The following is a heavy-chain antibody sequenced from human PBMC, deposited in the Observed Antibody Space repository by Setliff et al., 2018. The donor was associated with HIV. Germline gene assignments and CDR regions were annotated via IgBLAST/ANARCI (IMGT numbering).Heavy chain of an antibody. J-gene: IGHJ4*02. D-gene: IGHD4-17*01. CDR1: GYTFTNYD. V-gene: IGHV1-8*02. Sequence: ASVKVSCKASGYTFTNYDINWVRQSPGQGLEWLGWMNPNSGRAGSAQMFQGRLTISVDTSKNQFSLRLSSVTAADTAVYYCARLHGDFYFDLWGQGTLVTVSS. CDR3: ARLHGDFYFDL. CDR2: MNPNSGRA.